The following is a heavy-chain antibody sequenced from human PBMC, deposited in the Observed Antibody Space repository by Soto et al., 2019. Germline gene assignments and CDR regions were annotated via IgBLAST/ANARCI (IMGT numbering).Heavy chain of an antibody. V-gene: IGHV3-73*01. D-gene: IGHD1-7*01. CDR3: TRVGQGDNWNYGPYSYYYGMDV. J-gene: IGHJ6*02. CDR2: IRSKANSYAT. Sequence: GGSLRLSXAASGFTFSGSAMHWVRQASGKGLEWVGRIRSKANSYATAYAASVKGRFTISRDDSKNTAYLQMNSLKTEDTAVYYCTRVGQGDNWNYGPYSYYYGMDVWGQGTTVTV. CDR1: GFTFSGSA.